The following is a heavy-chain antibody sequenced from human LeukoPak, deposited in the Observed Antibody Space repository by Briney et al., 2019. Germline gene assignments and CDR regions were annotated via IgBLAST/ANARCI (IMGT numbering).Heavy chain of an antibody. CDR3: ARESGSRSYYYYMDV. J-gene: IGHJ6*03. CDR2: IIPIFGTA. D-gene: IGHD2-2*01. Sequence: ASVKVSCKASGGTFSSYAISWVRQAPGQGLEWMGGIIPIFGTANYAQKFQGRVTITADESTSTAYMELSSLRSEDTAVYYCARESGSRSYYYYMDVWGKGTTVTVSS. CDR1: GGTFSSYA. V-gene: IGHV1-69*13.